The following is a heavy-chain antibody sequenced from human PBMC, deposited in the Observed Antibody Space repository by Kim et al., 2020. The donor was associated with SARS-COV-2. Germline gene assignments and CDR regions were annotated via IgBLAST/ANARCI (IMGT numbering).Heavy chain of an antibody. D-gene: IGHD2-2*01. J-gene: IGHJ4*02. Sequence: YAASVKGPFTISRDNSKNTLYLQRNSLRAEDTAVYYCARDLSAPGAMYGYWGQGTLVTVSS. V-gene: IGHV3-30*01. CDR3: ARDLSAPGAMYGY.